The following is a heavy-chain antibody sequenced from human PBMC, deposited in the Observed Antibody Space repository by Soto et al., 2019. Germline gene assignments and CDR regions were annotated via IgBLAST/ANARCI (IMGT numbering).Heavy chain of an antibody. Sequence: QVQLQESGPGLVKPSETLSLTCSVSGGSIGHYYWNWIRQTPGKGLEWIGNVYYSGTTYNPSLRRRVTISVDTSKSQFSLNLTSVTAADTAVYYCARQSSGDFDFWGQGVLVTVYS. CDR3: ARQSSGDFDF. D-gene: IGHD4-17*01. V-gene: IGHV4-59*08. CDR1: GGSIGHYY. CDR2: VYYSGT. J-gene: IGHJ4*02.